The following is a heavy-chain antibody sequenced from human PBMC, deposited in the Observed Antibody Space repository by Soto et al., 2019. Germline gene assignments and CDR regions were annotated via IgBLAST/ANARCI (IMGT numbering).Heavy chain of an antibody. D-gene: IGHD3-10*01. Sequence: PVGSLRLSCAASGFTFSSYAMHWVGQAPGKGLEWVAVISYDGSNKYYADSVKGRFTISRDNSKNTLYLQMNSLRAEDTAVYYCARDYSGLWFGELPYGMDVWGQGTTVTVSS. J-gene: IGHJ6*02. CDR1: GFTFSSYA. CDR3: ARDYSGLWFGELPYGMDV. V-gene: IGHV3-30-3*01. CDR2: ISYDGSNK.